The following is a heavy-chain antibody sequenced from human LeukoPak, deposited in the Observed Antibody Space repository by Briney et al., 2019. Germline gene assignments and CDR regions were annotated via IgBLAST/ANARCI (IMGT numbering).Heavy chain of an antibody. V-gene: IGHV3-23*01. Sequence: GGSLRLSCAASGFTFSSYAMGWVRQAPGKGLEWVSGIRGSGGSTYYADSVKGRFTISRDNSKNTLYLQMNSLGADDTAVYFCAKDISQGYTFGSIEEDYWGQGTLVTVSS. J-gene: IGHJ4*02. CDR2: IRGSGGST. D-gene: IGHD5-18*01. CDR3: AKDISQGYTFGSIEEDY. CDR1: GFTFSSYA.